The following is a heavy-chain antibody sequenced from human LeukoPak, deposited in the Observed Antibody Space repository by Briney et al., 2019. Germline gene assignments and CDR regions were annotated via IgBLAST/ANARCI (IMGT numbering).Heavy chain of an antibody. J-gene: IGHJ4*02. Sequence: GGSLRLSCAASGFTFSSYWMSWVRQAPGKGLEWVANVKQDGSEKYYVDSVKGRFTISRDNAKNSLYLQMNSLRAEDTAVYYCARTRRFLEWLLPNYYFDYWGQGTLVTVSS. D-gene: IGHD3-3*01. CDR3: ARTRRFLEWLLPNYYFDY. CDR1: GFTFSSYW. V-gene: IGHV3-7*03. CDR2: VKQDGSEK.